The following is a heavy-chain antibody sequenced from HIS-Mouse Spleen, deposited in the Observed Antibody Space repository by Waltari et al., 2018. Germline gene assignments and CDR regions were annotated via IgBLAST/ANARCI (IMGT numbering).Heavy chain of an antibody. CDR2: ISYDGSNK. Sequence: QVQLVESGGGVVQPGRSLRLSCAASGLTFSSSAMHWVRQAPGKGLEWVAVISYDGSNKYYADSVKGRFTISRDNSKNTLYLQMNSLRAEDTAVYYCARDYVGIDYWGQGTLVTVSS. CDR3: ARDYVGIDY. CDR1: GLTFSSSA. V-gene: IGHV3-30*04. D-gene: IGHD7-27*01. J-gene: IGHJ4*02.